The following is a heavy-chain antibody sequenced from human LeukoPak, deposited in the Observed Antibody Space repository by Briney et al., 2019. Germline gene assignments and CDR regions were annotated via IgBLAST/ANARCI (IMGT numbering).Heavy chain of an antibody. J-gene: IGHJ3*02. D-gene: IGHD6-19*01. CDR3: ARGRLIGQWLVRGDAFDI. CDR2: ISYDGSNK. CDR1: GFTFSSYA. V-gene: IGHV3-30*04. Sequence: PGGSLRLSCAASGFTFSSYAMHWVRQAPGKGLEWVAVISYDGSNKYYADSVKGRFTISRDNSKNTLYLQMNSLRAEDTAVYYCARGRLIGQWLVRGDAFDIWGQGTMVTVSS.